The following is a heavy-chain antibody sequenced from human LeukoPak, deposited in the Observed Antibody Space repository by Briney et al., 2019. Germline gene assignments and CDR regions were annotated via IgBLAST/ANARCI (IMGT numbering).Heavy chain of an antibody. CDR3: ARAEFIMIVVALFDY. CDR2: ISYDGSNK. J-gene: IGHJ4*02. V-gene: IGHV3-30-3*01. Sequence: GGSLRLSCAASGFTFSSYAMHWVRQAPGKGLEWVAVISYDGSNKYYADSVKGRFTISRDNSKNTLYLQMNSLRAEDTAVYYCARAEFIMIVVALFDYWGQGTLVTVSS. D-gene: IGHD3-22*01. CDR1: GFTFSSYA.